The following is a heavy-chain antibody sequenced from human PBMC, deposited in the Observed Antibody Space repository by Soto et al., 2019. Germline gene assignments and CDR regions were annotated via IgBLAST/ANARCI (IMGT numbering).Heavy chain of an antibody. CDR3: ARDKGDYYFAY. CDR2: IYYSGST. CDR1: GGSLSRGD. Sequence: SEDLCPSWSGSGGSLSRGDWSVIRQPTGKGREWIGYIYYSGSTNYNPSLKSRVTISVDTSKNQFSLKLSSVTAADTAVYYCARDKGDYYFAYWGQRTLVPVSS. J-gene: IGHJ4*02. V-gene: IGHV4-59*01. D-gene: IGHD3-16*01.